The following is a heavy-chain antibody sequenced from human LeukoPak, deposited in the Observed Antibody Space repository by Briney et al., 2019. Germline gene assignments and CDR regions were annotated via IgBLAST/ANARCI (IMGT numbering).Heavy chain of an antibody. J-gene: IGHJ4*02. V-gene: IGHV1-18*01. CDR1: GYTFTSYG. CDR3: ARAVSFSGSAVTGGAH. Sequence: ASVKVSCKASGYTFTSYGISWVRQAPGQGLEWFGWISVYNGNTIYAQKLQGRVTMTTDTSTSTAYMELRSLQSDDTAVYYCARAVSFSGSAVTGGAHWGQGTLVTVSS. CDR2: ISVYNGNT. D-gene: IGHD6-19*01.